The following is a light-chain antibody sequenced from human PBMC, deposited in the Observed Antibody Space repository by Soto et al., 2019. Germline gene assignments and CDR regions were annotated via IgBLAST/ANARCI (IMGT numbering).Light chain of an antibody. CDR2: SAS. CDR3: QQGHNWPLT. CDR1: QSISTE. V-gene: IGKV3-15*01. J-gene: IGKJ2*01. Sequence: EIVMTQSPATLSVSPGERTTLSCRASQSISTELAWYQQKPGQPPRLLIYSASTRATGVPARFTGSGSGSEFTLTISGLQSEDFTVYDCQQGHNWPLTFGQGTRLVI.